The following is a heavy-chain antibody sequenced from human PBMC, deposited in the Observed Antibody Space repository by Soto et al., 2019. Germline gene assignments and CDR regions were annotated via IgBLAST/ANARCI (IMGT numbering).Heavy chain of an antibody. V-gene: IGHV3-30*03. D-gene: IGHD6-25*01. CDR2: ISYDGRNR. CDR3: ARDIRGIAAS. Sequence: QPGGSLRLSCAASGFTFRRDGMHWVRQAPGKGLEWVAVISYDGRNRYYADSVKGRFAISRDDSKNTLYLQMNSLRAEDTAVYYCARDIRGIAASWGQGTLVTVSS. CDR1: GFTFRRDG. J-gene: IGHJ4*02.